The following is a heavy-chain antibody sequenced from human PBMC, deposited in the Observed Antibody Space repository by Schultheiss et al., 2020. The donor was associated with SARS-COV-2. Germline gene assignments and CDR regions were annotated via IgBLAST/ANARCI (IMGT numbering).Heavy chain of an antibody. J-gene: IGHJ3*02. Sequence: GGSLRLSCAASGFTFDDYAMHWVRQAPGKGLEWVSGISWNSGSIGYADSVKGRFTISRDNAKNSLYLQMNSLRAEDTAVYYCARWASGVEAAFDIWGQGTMVTVSS. D-gene: IGHD5-24*01. V-gene: IGHV3-9*01. CDR2: ISWNSGSI. CDR3: ARWASGVEAAFDI. CDR1: GFTFDDYA.